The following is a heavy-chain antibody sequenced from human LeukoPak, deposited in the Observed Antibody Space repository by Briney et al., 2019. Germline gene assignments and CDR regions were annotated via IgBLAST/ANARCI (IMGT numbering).Heavy chain of an antibody. Sequence: GGSLRLSCAASGFTFSNAWMSWDRQAPGKGLEWVGRIKSKTDGGTTDYAAPVKGRFTISRDDSKNTLYLQMNSLKTEDTAVYYCTTEDSSGYYPDFDSWAQGTLVTVSS. CDR1: GFTFSNAW. D-gene: IGHD3-22*01. CDR3: TTEDSSGYYPDFDS. CDR2: IKSKTDGGTT. J-gene: IGHJ4*02. V-gene: IGHV3-15*01.